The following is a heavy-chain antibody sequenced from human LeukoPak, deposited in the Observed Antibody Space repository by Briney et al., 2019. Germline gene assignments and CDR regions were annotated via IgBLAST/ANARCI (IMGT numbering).Heavy chain of an antibody. J-gene: IGHJ5*02. CDR3: AREGGSYYHWFDP. CDR1: GGSISNYY. CDR2: IFYSGST. Sequence: SETLSLTCTLSGGSISNYYWSWIRQPPGKGLEWIGNIFYSGSTNYNPSLKSRVTISLDTSKNRFSLKLTSVSAADTAVYYCAREGGSYYHWFDPWGQGTLVTVSS. D-gene: IGHD1-26*01. V-gene: IGHV4-59*01.